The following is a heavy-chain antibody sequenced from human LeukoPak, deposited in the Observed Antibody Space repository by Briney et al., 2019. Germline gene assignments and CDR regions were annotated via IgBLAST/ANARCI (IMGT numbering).Heavy chain of an antibody. Sequence: GASVKVSCKASGYTFTSYGISWVRQAPGQGLEWMGWISAYNGNTNYAQKLQGRVTMTTDTSTSTAYMKLRSLRSDDTAVYYCARDVVVVPAAMTSYYYYYGMDVWGQGTTVTVSS. CDR2: ISAYNGNT. D-gene: IGHD2-2*01. J-gene: IGHJ6*02. CDR1: GYTFTSYG. V-gene: IGHV1-18*01. CDR3: ARDVVVVPAAMTSYYYYYGMDV.